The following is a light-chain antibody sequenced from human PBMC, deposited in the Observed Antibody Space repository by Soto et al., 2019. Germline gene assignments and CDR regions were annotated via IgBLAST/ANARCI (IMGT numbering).Light chain of an antibody. CDR2: GAS. Sequence: EIVLTQSPATLSVSPGERATLSCRASQSVIDRSAWYQQKPGQAPRPLIFGASTRATGVPARFSGSGSGTEFTLTISSLQSEDFAVYYCQQYKSWPYTFGQGTKVDIK. CDR1: QSVIDR. V-gene: IGKV3-15*01. CDR3: QQYKSWPYT. J-gene: IGKJ2*01.